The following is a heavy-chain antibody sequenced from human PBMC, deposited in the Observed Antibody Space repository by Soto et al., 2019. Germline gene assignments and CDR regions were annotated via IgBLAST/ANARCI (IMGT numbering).Heavy chain of an antibody. J-gene: IGHJ4*02. D-gene: IGHD3-22*01. Sequence: GGSLRLSCAASGFTFSDYYVSWIRQAPGKGLEWVSYISSSGSIIYYADSVKGRFTISRDNARNSLYLQLNSLRAEDTAVYYCARDQGYYDSSGYFDYWGQGTLVTAPQ. CDR2: ISSSGSII. V-gene: IGHV3-11*01. CDR3: ARDQGYYDSSGYFDY. CDR1: GFTFSDYY.